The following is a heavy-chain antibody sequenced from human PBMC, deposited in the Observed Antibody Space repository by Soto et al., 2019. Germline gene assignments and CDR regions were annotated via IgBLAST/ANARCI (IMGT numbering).Heavy chain of an antibody. J-gene: IGHJ4*02. Sequence: GGSLRLSCAASGFTINSYGMHWVRQSPGKGLEWVSVIRDSGGSKDYADSVKGRFTISRDNSKNTLYLQMNSLRPEDTAVYYCAKVTVRIAVAGTHDYWGQGTLVTVSS. CDR3: AKVTVRIAVAGTHDY. D-gene: IGHD6-19*01. CDR2: IRDSGGSK. CDR1: GFTINSYG. V-gene: IGHV3-23*01.